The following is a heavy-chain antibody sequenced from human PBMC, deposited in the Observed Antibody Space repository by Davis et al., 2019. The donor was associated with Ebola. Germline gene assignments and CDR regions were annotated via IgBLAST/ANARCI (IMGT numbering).Heavy chain of an antibody. CDR1: GFTFSSYS. CDR2: ISSSTRYI. D-gene: IGHD4-11*01. J-gene: IGHJ4*02. V-gene: IGHV3-21*01. Sequence: PGGSLRLSCAASGFTFSSYSMNWVRQAPGKGLEWVSSISSSTRYIYYGDSVKGRFTVSRDNAKNSLYLQMNSLRAEDTAVYYCARDNYWKLDYWGQGILVTVSS. CDR3: ARDNYWKLDY.